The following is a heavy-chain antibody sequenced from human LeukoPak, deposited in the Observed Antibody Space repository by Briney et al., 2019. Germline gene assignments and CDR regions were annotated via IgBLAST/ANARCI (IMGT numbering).Heavy chain of an antibody. CDR3: ARVNYDFWSGYYSYFDY. V-gene: IGHV4-59*01. D-gene: IGHD3-3*01. Sequence: PSETLSLTCTVTGGSISSYYWSWIRQPPGKGLEWIGYIYYRGSTNYNPSLKSRVTISVDTSKNQFSLKLSSVTAADTAVYYCARVNYDFWSGYYSYFDYWGQGTLVTVSS. J-gene: IGHJ4*02. CDR2: IYYRGST. CDR1: GGSISSYY.